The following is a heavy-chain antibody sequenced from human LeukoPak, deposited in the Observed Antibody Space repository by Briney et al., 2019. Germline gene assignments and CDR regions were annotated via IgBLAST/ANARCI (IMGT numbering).Heavy chain of an antibody. Sequence: TGGPLRLSCAASGFTLNDYWMRWVRQAPGKGLEWVAVIWYDGSNKYYADSVKGRFTISRDNYKNTLYLQMNSLRAEDTAVYYCARDLSITIFGVAVWGQGTLVTVSS. J-gene: IGHJ4*02. CDR1: GFTLNDYW. CDR2: IWYDGSNK. CDR3: ARDLSITIFGVAV. D-gene: IGHD3-3*01. V-gene: IGHV3-33*08.